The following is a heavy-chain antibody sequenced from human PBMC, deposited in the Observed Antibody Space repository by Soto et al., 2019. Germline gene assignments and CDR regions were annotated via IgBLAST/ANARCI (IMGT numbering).Heavy chain of an antibody. CDR2: IWYDGSNK. Sequence: QVQLVESGGGVVQPGRSLRLSCAASGFTFSSYGMHWVRQAPDKGLEWVAVIWYDGSNKYYADSVKGRFTISRDNSKNTLYLQMNSLRAEDTAVYYCARDPVTTVTTDYYGMDVWGQGTTVTVSS. CDR1: GFTFSSYG. D-gene: IGHD4-17*01. J-gene: IGHJ6*02. CDR3: ARDPVTTVTTDYYGMDV. V-gene: IGHV3-33*01.